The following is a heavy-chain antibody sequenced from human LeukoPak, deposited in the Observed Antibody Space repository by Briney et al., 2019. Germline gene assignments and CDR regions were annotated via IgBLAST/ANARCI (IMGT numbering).Heavy chain of an antibody. CDR1: GGTFSSYA. Sequence: GASVKVSCKASGGTFSSYAISLVRQAPGQGLEWMGRIIPILGIANCAQKFQGRVTITADKSTSTAYMELSSLRSEDTAVYYCANGIRFAPRTSGYYGMDVWGQGTTVTVSS. CDR2: IIPILGIA. D-gene: IGHD3-3*01. J-gene: IGHJ6*02. V-gene: IGHV1-69*04. CDR3: ANGIRFAPRTSGYYGMDV.